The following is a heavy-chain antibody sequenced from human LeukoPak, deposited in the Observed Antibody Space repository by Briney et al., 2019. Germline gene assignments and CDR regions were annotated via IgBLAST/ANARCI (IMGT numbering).Heavy chain of an antibody. Sequence: SETLSLTCTVSGGSISSYYWSWIRQPPGKGLEWIGYIYYSGSTNYNPSLKSRVTISVDTSKNQLSLKLSSVTAADTAVYYCARAPLGAYSNYPTGWFDPWGQGTLVTVSS. D-gene: IGHD4-11*01. J-gene: IGHJ5*02. CDR3: ARAPLGAYSNYPTGWFDP. CDR2: IYYSGST. CDR1: GGSISSYY. V-gene: IGHV4-59*01.